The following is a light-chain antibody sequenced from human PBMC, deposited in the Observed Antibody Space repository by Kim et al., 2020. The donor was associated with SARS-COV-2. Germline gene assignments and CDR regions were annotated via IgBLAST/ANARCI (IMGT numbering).Light chain of an antibody. CDR2: EGS. Sequence: QSALTQPASVSGSPGQSITISCTGTSSDVGSYNLVSWYQQHPGKAPKLMIYEGSKRPSGVSNRFSASKSGNTASLTISRLQAEDEADYYCCSYAGSSTVVFGGGTQLTVL. J-gene: IGLJ2*01. CDR1: SSDVGSYNL. V-gene: IGLV2-23*01. CDR3: CSYAGSSTVV.